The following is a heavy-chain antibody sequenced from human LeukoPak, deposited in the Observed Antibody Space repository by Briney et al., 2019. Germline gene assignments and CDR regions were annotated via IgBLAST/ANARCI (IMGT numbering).Heavy chain of an antibody. J-gene: IGHJ3*02. V-gene: IGHV4-34*01. CDR3: ARQAYYDFWSGYPGDDAFDI. Sequence: PSETLSLTCAVYGGSFSGYYWSWIRQPPGKGLEWIGEINHSGSTNYNPSLKSRVTISVDTSKNQFSLKLSSVTAADTAVYYCARQAYYDFWSGYPGDDAFDIWGQGTMVTVSS. CDR2: INHSGST. D-gene: IGHD3-3*01. CDR1: GGSFSGYY.